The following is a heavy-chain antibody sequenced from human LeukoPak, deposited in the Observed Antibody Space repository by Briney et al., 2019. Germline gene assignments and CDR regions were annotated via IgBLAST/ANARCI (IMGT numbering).Heavy chain of an antibody. Sequence: SETLSLTCTVSGGSISSSSYYWGWIRQPPGKGLEWIGSTYYSGSTYYNPSLKSRVTISVDTSKNQFSLKLSSVTAADTAVYYCARYCSGGSYFDYWGQGTLVTVSS. CDR3: ARYCSGGSYFDY. D-gene: IGHD2-15*01. CDR1: GGSISSSSYY. CDR2: TYYSGST. J-gene: IGHJ4*02. V-gene: IGHV4-39*01.